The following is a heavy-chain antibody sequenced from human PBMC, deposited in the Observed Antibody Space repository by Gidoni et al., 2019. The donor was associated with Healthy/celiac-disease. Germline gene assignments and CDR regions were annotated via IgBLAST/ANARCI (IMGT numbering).Heavy chain of an antibody. J-gene: IGHJ6*02. Sequence: QVQLVQSGAAVTKPGSSVTVSCKASRGPFSRYALSWVRPAPGQGLEWMGGIIPIFGTANYAQKFQGRVTITADKSTSTAYMELSSLRSEDTAVYYCASFGTNSGSYYNDSIPYYYYGMDVWGQGTTVTVSS. CDR2: IIPIFGTA. D-gene: IGHD3-10*01. V-gene: IGHV1-69*06. CDR3: ASFGTNSGSYYNDSIPYYYYGMDV. CDR1: RGPFSRYA.